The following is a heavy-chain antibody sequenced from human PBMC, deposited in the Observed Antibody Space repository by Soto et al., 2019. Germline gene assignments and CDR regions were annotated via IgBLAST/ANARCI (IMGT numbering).Heavy chain of an antibody. J-gene: IGHJ6*02. D-gene: IGHD6-25*01. Sequence: QVQLQESGPGLVKPSQTLSLTCTVSGDSISVGYYWSWIRQHPGKGLEWIGYVSPSGTTYYNPSPKXXVSTSTDTSKSQFALEVSSVTAAGTAVSYCARDRGSYGMDVWGQGTTVTVSS. V-gene: IGHV4-31*01. CDR3: ARDRGSYGMDV. CDR2: VSPSGTT. CDR1: GDSISVGYY.